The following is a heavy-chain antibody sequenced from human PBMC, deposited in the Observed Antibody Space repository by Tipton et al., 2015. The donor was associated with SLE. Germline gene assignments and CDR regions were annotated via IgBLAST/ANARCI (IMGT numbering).Heavy chain of an antibody. CDR3: ASILLGQFDY. Sequence: TLSLTCTVSGGSISSSSYYWGWFRQPPGKGLGWIGTIYYHGSTYYNPSLKSRVTISVDTSKNQFSLKLSSVTAADTAVYYCASILLGQFDYWGQGTLVTVSS. CDR1: GGSISSSSYY. J-gene: IGHJ4*02. D-gene: IGHD2-8*02. V-gene: IGHV4-39*07. CDR2: IYYHGST.